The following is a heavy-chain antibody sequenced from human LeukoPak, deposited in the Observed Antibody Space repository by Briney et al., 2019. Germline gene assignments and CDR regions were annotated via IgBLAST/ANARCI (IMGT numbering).Heavy chain of an antibody. CDR2: FDPEDGET. D-gene: IGHD3-3*01. V-gene: IGHV1-24*01. Sequence: ASVKVSCKVSGYTLTELSMYWVRQAPGKGLEWMGGFDPEDGETIYAQKFQGRVTMTEDTSTDTAYMELSSLRSEDTAVYYCATQLSDFWSPYYFDYWGQGTLVAVSS. CDR1: GYTLTELS. CDR3: ATQLSDFWSPYYFDY. J-gene: IGHJ4*02.